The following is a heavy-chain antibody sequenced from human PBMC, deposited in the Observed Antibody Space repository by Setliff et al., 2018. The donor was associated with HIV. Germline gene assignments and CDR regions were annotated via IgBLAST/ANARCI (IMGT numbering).Heavy chain of an antibody. Sequence: SETLSLTCTVSGDSVNDRSYFWGWIRQPPGKGLEWIGYIYYSGSTNYNPSLKSRVTIQVDTSNNRFSLNLRSATVADTAVYFCARDHELGAFDPRGQGTMVTVSS. CDR2: IYYSGST. CDR1: GDSVNDRSYF. V-gene: IGHV4-61*03. CDR3: ARDHELGAFDP. D-gene: IGHD1-26*01. J-gene: IGHJ3*01.